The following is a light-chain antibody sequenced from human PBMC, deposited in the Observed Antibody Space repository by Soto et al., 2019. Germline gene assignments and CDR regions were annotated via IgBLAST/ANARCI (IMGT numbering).Light chain of an antibody. J-gene: IGLJ2*01. Sequence: QSVLAQPASVSGSPGQSITISCSGSANDYVSWYQHHPGKAPRLLLYEVTHRPSGVSHRFSGSKSGNTASLTISGLQPEDEAHYYCTSFISRTSPILFGGGTQLT. CDR1: ANDY. V-gene: IGLV2-14*01. CDR3: TSFISRTSPIL. CDR2: EVT.